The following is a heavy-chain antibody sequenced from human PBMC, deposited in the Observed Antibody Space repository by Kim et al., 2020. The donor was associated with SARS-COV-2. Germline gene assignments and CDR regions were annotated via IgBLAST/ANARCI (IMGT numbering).Heavy chain of an antibody. Sequence: GGSLRLSCAASGFTFSNYAMSWVRQAPGKGLEWVSSISGSDAGPYFADSVKRRFTISRDNSKNTLHLQMNSLRVEDTAVYYCATLTQDWSFSRWGHG. J-gene: IGHJ4*01. CDR1: GFTFSNYA. V-gene: IGHV3-23*01. D-gene: IGHD3-9*01. CDR2: ISGSDAGP. CDR3: ATLTQDWSFSR.